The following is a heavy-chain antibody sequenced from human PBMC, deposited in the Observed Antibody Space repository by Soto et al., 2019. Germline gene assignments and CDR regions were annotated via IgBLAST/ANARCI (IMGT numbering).Heavy chain of an antibody. V-gene: IGHV1-69*01. CDR1: GGTFSSYA. D-gene: IGHD3-22*01. CDR3: ARFAAVGGDREGSMIVAQTPFDY. Sequence: QVQLVQSGAEVKKPGSSVKVSCKASGGTFSSYAISWVRQAPGQGLEWMGGIIPIFGTANYAQKFQGRVTITADESTSTAYMELSSLRSEDTAVYYCARFAAVGGDREGSMIVAQTPFDYWGQGTLVTVSS. CDR2: IIPIFGTA. J-gene: IGHJ4*02.